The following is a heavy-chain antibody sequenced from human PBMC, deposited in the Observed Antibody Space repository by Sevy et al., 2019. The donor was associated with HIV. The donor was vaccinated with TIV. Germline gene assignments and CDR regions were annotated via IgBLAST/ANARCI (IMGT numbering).Heavy chain of an antibody. J-gene: IGHJ4*02. CDR2: FDPVDGET. D-gene: IGHD3-22*01. CDR3: ATTKDYYDSSGSPFDY. Sequence: ASVKVSCKVSGYTLTELSMHWVRQAPGKGLEWMGSFDPVDGETIYAQKFQGRVTMTEDTFKDTAYMELSSLRSEDAAVYYCATTKDYYDSSGSPFDYWGQGTLVTVSS. CDR1: GYTLTELS. V-gene: IGHV1-24*01.